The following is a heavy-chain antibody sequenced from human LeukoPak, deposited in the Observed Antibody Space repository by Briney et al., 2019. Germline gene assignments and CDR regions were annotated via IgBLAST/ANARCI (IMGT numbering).Heavy chain of an antibody. J-gene: IGHJ3*02. CDR2: IYPNSGDT. D-gene: IGHD6-19*01. CDR3: ARPLSSGLNAFDI. CDR1: GYTFTGYY. Sequence: ASVKVSCKASGYTFTGYYIHWVRQAPGQGLEWMGWIYPNSGDTNYAQKFQGRVTVTRDTSISTAYMELSRLRSDDTAMYYCARPLSSGLNAFDIWGQGTMVTVSS. V-gene: IGHV1-2*02.